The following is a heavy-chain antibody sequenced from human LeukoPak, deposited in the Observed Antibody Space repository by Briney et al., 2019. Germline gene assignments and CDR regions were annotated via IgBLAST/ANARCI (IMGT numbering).Heavy chain of an antibody. D-gene: IGHD3-16*02. Sequence: PGGSLRLSCAASGFSFSTYAMSWFRQAPGEGLEWVSAVSGDGGITYYADSVKGRFTISRDNSKNTLYLQMDSLRAEDTAVYYCSRASMFRGPIVSPPGDYWGQGTLVTVSS. CDR1: GFSFSTYA. CDR3: SRASMFRGPIVSPPGDY. CDR2: VSGDGGIT. J-gene: IGHJ4*02. V-gene: IGHV3-23*01.